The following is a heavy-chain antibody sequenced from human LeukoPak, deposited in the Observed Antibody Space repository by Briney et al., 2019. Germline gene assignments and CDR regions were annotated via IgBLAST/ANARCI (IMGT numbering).Heavy chain of an antibody. CDR3: ARSDGEYSGYDFDY. CDR2: IYHSGST. J-gene: IGHJ4*02. CDR1: GGSISSGNFY. Sequence: SETLSLTCTVSGGSISSGNFYWGWIRQPPGKGLEWIGFIYHSGSTNYNPSFKSRVTISVDTSKNQFSLKLSSVTAADTAVYYCARSDGEYSGYDFDYWGQGSLVTVSS. V-gene: IGHV4-61*01. D-gene: IGHD5-12*01.